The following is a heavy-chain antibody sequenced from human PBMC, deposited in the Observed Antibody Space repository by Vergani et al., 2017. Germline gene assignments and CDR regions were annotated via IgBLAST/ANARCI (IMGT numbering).Heavy chain of an antibody. D-gene: IGHD6-13*01. CDR1: GFTLSDHV. Sequence: EVQLVESGGGLVQPGGSLRLSCAASGFTLSDHVMDWVRQGPGKGLEWVGRSRNKARIYTTDNSASVKGRFTISRDDSRNSLYLQMNSLKTEDTAVYYWATLPLQTQQQVTSWGQGTLVTVSS. CDR3: ATLPLQTQQQVTS. CDR2: SRNKARIYTT. V-gene: IGHV3-72*01. J-gene: IGHJ5*02.